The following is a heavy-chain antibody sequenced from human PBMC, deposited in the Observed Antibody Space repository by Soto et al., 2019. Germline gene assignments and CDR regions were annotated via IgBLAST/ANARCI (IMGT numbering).Heavy chain of an antibody. J-gene: IGHJ4*02. V-gene: IGHV4-34*01. Sequence: PSETLSLTCAVYGGSFSGYYWSWIRQPPGKGLEWIGEINHSGSTNYNPSLKSRVTITVDTSKNQFYLKMSSVTAADTAVYYCARSSLQRDGYNFGSLAEWYFDYWGQGTLVTVSS. D-gene: IGHD3-3*01. CDR2: INHSGST. CDR3: ARSSLQRDGYNFGSLAEWYFDY. CDR1: GGSFSGYY.